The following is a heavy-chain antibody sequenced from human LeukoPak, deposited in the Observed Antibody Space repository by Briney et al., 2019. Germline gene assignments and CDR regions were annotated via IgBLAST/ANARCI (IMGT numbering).Heavy chain of an antibody. V-gene: IGHV3-7*01. J-gene: IGHJ4*02. D-gene: IGHD2-8*01. Sequence: GGSLRLSCAASGFAFSTYWMSWVRQAPGKGLEWVANINQDGSQKRYVDSVQGRFTISRDNTKNSLFLQMNSLRAEDTAVYYCARLKDDVTKLDYWGQGTLVTVSS. CDR3: ARLKDDVTKLDY. CDR1: GFAFSTYW. CDR2: INQDGSQK.